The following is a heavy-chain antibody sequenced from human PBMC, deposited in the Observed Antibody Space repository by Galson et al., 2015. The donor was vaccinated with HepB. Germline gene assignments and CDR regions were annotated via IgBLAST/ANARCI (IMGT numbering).Heavy chain of an antibody. CDR2: IKSKTDGGTT. D-gene: IGHD3-10*01. V-gene: IGHV3-15*01. CDR1: GFTFSNAW. CDR3: TTEHIWFGPSGY. J-gene: IGHJ4*02. Sequence: SLRLYCEASGFTFSNAWMSWVRQAPGKGLEWVGRIKSKTDGGTTDYAAPVKGRFTISRDDSKNTLYLQMNSLKTEDTAVYYCTTEHIWFGPSGYWGQGTLVTVSS.